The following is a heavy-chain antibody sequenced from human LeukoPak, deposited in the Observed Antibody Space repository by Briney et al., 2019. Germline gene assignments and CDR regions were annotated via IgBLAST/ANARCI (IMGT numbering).Heavy chain of an antibody. V-gene: IGHV1-2*02. CDR3: ARDLGVVVPAAISDWCAP. J-gene: IGHJ5*02. D-gene: IGHD2-2*01. Sequence: ASVKVSCKASGYTFTGYYMHWVRQAPGQGLEGMGWINPNSGGTNYAQKFQGRVTMTRDTSISTAYMELSRLRSDDTAVYYCARDLGVVVPAAISDWCAPWGQGTLVTVSS. CDR2: INPNSGGT. CDR1: GYTFTGYY.